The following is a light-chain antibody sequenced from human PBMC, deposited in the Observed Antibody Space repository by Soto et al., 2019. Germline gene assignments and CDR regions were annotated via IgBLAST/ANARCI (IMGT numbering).Light chain of an antibody. CDR3: QKYEGVPLT. Sequence: DIQMTQSPSSLSASVGDRVIITCRASQGIDNYLAWYQQRPGKVPKLLIYAASTLQSGVPSRFSCSGSGTEFTLTISSLQPEDVASYYCQKYEGVPLTFGGGTRVEIK. V-gene: IGKV1-27*01. J-gene: IGKJ4*01. CDR1: QGIDNY. CDR2: AAS.